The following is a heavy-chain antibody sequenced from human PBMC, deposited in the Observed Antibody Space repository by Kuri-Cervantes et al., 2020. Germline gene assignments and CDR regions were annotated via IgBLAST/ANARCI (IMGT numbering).Heavy chain of an antibody. D-gene: IGHD6-13*01. CDR3: AKDGIIAAAGGNWFDP. CDR1: GFSFRNFW. CDR2: IKQDGSEK. V-gene: IGHV3-7*03. Sequence: GESLKISCAASGFSFRNFWMSWVRQAPGKGLEWVANIKQDGSEKNYVDSVTGRFTISRDNAKNSLYLQMNSLRAEDTALYYCAKDGIIAAAGGNWFDPWGQGTLVTVSS. J-gene: IGHJ5*02.